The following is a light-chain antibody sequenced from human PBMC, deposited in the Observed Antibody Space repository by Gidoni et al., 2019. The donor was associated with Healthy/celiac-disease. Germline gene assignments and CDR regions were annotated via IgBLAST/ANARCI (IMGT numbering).Light chain of an antibody. J-gene: IGKJ4*01. CDR1: QSISSY. CDR3: QQSYSTLALT. CDR2: AAS. Sequence: IQMTQSPSSLSASVGDRVTITCRASQSISSYLNLYQQKPGKAPKLLIYAASSLQSGVPSRFSGSGSGTDFTLTISSLQPEDFATYYCQQSYSTLALTFGGGTKVEIK. V-gene: IGKV1-39*01.